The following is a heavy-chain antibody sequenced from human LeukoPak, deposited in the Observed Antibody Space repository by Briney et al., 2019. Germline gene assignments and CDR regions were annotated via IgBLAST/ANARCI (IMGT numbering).Heavy chain of an antibody. CDR1: GYSFTSYW. V-gene: IGHV5-51*01. CDR2: IYPGDSDT. D-gene: IGHD3-10*01. Sequence: PVESLNIYCQGSGYSFTSYWIGWVRHVPVKGLGYMGFIYPGDSDTRYSPSVQGQVTISADKSISTASLQWSSLKASDTAMYYCATVGGYGSFFDYWSQGTLVTVSS. CDR3: ATVGGYGSFFDY. J-gene: IGHJ4*02.